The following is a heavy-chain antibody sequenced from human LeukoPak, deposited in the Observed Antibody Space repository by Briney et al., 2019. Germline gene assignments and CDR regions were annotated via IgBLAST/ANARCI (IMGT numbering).Heavy chain of an antibody. V-gene: IGHV1-46*01. CDR1: GGTFSSYA. CDR3: AREVRSLDY. D-gene: IGHD2-21*01. J-gene: IGHJ4*02. Sequence: ASVKVSCKASGGTFSSYAISWVRQAPGQGLEWMGIINPSGGSTSYAQKFQGRVTMTRDTSTSTVYMELSSLRSEDTAVYYCAREVRSLDYWGQGTLVTVSS. CDR2: INPSGGST.